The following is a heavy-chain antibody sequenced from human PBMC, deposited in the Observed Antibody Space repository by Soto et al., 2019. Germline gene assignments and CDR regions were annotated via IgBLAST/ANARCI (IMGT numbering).Heavy chain of an antibody. Sequence: GGSLRLSCVASGLIFSDYYMAWIRRAPGKRLEWVSYISDGGSYTNHGNSVRGRVSVSRDDARNSLYLQIKNLRVEDTGVYYCARAPGAVNSYAGVDVWGQGTTVTVSS. D-gene: IGHD6-19*01. CDR2: ISDGGSYT. CDR1: GLIFSDYY. V-gene: IGHV3-11*05. CDR3: ARAPGAVNSYAGVDV. J-gene: IGHJ6*02.